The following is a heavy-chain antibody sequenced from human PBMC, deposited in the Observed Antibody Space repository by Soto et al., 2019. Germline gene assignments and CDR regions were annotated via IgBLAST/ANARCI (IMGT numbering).Heavy chain of an antibody. D-gene: IGHD5-18*01. V-gene: IGHV3-23*01. CDR3: AKGQAGYIYTNNRFDP. J-gene: IGHJ5*02. Sequence: EVQLLESGGGLVQPGGSLRLSCAASGFTFSSYAMNWVRQAPGKGLEWVSAISGSGGSTYYPDSVKGRLTISRDNSKNTLYLQMNSLRAEDTAVYYCAKGQAGYIYTNNRFDPWGQGTLVTVSS. CDR2: ISGSGGST. CDR1: GFTFSSYA.